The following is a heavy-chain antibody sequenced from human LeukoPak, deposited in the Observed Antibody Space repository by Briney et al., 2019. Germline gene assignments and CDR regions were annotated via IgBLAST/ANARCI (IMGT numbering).Heavy chain of an antibody. CDR2: IYSDNT. CDR1: EFTFSSYA. J-gene: IGHJ4*02. Sequence: PGGTLRLSCAASEFTFSSYAMSWVRQAPGKGLEWVSFIYSDNTHYSDSVKGRLTISRDNSKNTLYLQMNSLRAEDTAVYYCARRAGAYSHPYDYWGQGTLVTVSS. CDR3: ARRAGAYSHPYDY. D-gene: IGHD4/OR15-4a*01. V-gene: IGHV3-53*01.